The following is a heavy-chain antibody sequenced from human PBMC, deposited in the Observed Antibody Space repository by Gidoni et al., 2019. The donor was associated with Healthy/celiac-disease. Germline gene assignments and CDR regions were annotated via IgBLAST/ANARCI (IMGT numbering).Heavy chain of an antibody. CDR2: IVVCSGNT. V-gene: IGHV1-58*01. D-gene: IGHD4-4*01. Sequence: QMQLVQSGPEVKKPGPTVKVPRKASGLTFTSSVVQWVRQARGQRLEWIGWIVVCSGNTNYAQKFQERVTITRDMSTSTAYMELSSLRSEDTAVYYCAAESTTVTNDVGSLYYYMDVWGKGTTVTVSS. J-gene: IGHJ6*03. CDR1: GLTFTSSV. CDR3: AAESTTVTNDVGSLYYYMDV.